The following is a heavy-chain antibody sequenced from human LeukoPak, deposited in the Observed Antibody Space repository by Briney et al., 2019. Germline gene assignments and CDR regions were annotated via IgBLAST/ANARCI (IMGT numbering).Heavy chain of an antibody. D-gene: IGHD3-3*01. Sequence: GGSLRLSCAASGFTFSSSAMHWVRQAPGKGLEWVAVISVYESHKYYADSVKGRFTISRDNAKNSLYLQMNSLRAEDTAVYYCATRNYDFWSGYYGWFDPWGQGTLVTVSS. V-gene: IGHV3-30*03. CDR3: ATRNYDFWSGYYGWFDP. CDR1: GFTFSSSA. CDR2: ISVYESHK. J-gene: IGHJ5*02.